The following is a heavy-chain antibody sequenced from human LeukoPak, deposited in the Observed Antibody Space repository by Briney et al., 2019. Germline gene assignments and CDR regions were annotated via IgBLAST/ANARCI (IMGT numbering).Heavy chain of an antibody. CDR3: ARGYWYFDL. V-gene: IGHV3-7*01. Sequence: GGSLRLSCAASGFTFSSHWMSWVRQAPGKGLEWVANIKQDGSEKYYVDSVKGRFTISRDNAKNSLYVQMNSLRAEDTAVYYCARGYWYFDLWGRGTLVTVSS. CDR2: IKQDGSEK. CDR1: GFTFSSHW. J-gene: IGHJ2*01.